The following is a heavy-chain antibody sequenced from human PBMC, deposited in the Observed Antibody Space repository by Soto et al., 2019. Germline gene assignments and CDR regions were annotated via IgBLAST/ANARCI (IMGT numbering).Heavy chain of an antibody. Sequence: NPSETLSLTCDVSGDSFSGYFCYWLRQPPGKGLEWIGEISQVGRARYNPSLETRITISVDTSKTQFSLNLTSVTDADTAVYYCARGYGYFRQWGQGALVTVSS. J-gene: IGHJ4*02. D-gene: IGHD4-17*01. CDR3: ARGYGYFRQ. CDR1: GDSFSGYF. V-gene: IGHV4-34*01. CDR2: ISQVGRA.